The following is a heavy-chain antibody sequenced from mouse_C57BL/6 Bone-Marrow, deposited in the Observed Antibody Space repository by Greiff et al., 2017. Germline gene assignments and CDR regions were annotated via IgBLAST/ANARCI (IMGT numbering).Heavy chain of an antibody. J-gene: IGHJ3*01. Sequence: SGAELVRPGASVTLSCKASGYTFTDYEMHWVKQTPVHGLEWIGAIDPETGGTAYNQKFKGKAILTADKSSSTAYMELRSLTSEDSAVYYCTRGQLRGWFAYWGQGTLVTVSA. V-gene: IGHV1-15*01. CDR2: IDPETGGT. CDR3: TRGQLRGWFAY. D-gene: IGHD3-2*02. CDR1: GYTFTDYE.